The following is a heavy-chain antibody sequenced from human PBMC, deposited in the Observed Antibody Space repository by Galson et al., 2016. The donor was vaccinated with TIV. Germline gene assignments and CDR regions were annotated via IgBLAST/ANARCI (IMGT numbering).Heavy chain of an antibody. CDR1: GFTFSKFT. Sequence: SLRLSCAASGFTFSKFTMYWVRQAPGKGLEWVSSISATGISTYYADSVKGRFAISRDTSKETLFLQMNSLRVEDTAVYFCAKDQVVVTWGGGYFDYWGRGVLVTVSS. CDR3: AKDQVVVTWGGGYFDY. CDR2: ISATGIST. D-gene: IGHD2-21*02. J-gene: IGHJ4*02. V-gene: IGHV3-23*01.